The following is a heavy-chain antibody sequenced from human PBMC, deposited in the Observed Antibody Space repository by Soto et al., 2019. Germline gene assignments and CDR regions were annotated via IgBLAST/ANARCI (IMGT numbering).Heavy chain of an antibody. V-gene: IGHV3-30*03. D-gene: IGHD4-4*01. Sequence: LRLSCAVSGFTFSSYGMHWVRQAPVKGLEWVAFISYDGSEKYYADSVKGRFTISRDNSRSTLYLQMNSLRAEDTAVYYCARSRDGYSFYFYYGMDGWGQGTTVTVSS. CDR3: ARSRDGYSFYFYYGMDG. CDR1: GFTFSSYG. J-gene: IGHJ6*02. CDR2: ISYDGSEK.